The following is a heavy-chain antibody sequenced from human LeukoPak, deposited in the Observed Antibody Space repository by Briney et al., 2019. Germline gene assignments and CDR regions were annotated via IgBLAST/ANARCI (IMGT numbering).Heavy chain of an antibody. Sequence: GGSLRLSCAASGFTFSSYAMSWVRQAPGKGLEWVSAISSSGGSTYYPGSVKGRFTISRDSSMHTLYLQMNSLRAEDTAVYYCARSNYGLDYLDYWGQGTLVTASA. V-gene: IGHV3-23*01. CDR3: ARSNYGLDYLDY. CDR2: ISSSGGST. J-gene: IGHJ4*02. CDR1: GFTFSSYA. D-gene: IGHD4-11*01.